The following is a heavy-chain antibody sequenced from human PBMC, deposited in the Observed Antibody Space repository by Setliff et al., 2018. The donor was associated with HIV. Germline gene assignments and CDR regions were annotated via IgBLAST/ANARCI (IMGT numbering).Heavy chain of an antibody. Sequence: PSETLSLTCTISGASIISYYWNWVRQPPGRGLEWIGYFYYDGSAKYNPSLKSRVAISAGTSKYQFSLTLRSVTAADTAVYYCARDPGSSFYNYKFLDTWGKGTTVTVS. V-gene: IGHV4-59*01. J-gene: IGHJ6*03. D-gene: IGHD3-16*01. CDR3: ARDPGSSFYNYKFLDT. CDR2: FYYDGSA. CDR1: GASIISYY.